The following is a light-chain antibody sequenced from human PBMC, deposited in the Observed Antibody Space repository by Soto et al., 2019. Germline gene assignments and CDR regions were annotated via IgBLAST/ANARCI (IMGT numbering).Light chain of an antibody. CDR1: QSVRSTY. J-gene: IGKJ1*01. Sequence: EIVLTQSPGTLSLSPGERATLSCRASQSVRSTYLAWYQHKPGQAPKLLLYGSSSRATGIPDRFSGSGSGTDFTLTISRLEPEDFAVYYCQHYGTSWTFGQGTKVEIK. CDR2: GSS. CDR3: QHYGTSWT. V-gene: IGKV3-20*01.